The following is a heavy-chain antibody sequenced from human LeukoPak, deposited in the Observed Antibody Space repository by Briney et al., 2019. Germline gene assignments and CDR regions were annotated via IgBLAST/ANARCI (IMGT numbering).Heavy chain of an antibody. J-gene: IGHJ3*02. CDR1: GFTFSSYA. Sequence: GGSLRLSCAASGFTFSSYAMHWVRQAPGKGLEWVAVISYDGSNKYYADSVKGRFTISRDNSKNTLYLQMNSLRAEDTAVYYCARDREMATLPGTAFDIWGQGTMVTVSS. V-gene: IGHV3-30*04. D-gene: IGHD5-24*01. CDR2: ISYDGSNK. CDR3: ARDREMATLPGTAFDI.